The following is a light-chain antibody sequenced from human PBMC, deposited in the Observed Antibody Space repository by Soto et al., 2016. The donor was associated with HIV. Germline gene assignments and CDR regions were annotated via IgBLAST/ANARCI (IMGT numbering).Light chain of an antibody. J-gene: IGLJ2*01. CDR2: QDT. CDR1: KLGNKY. CDR3: QAWDSSTARVV. Sequence: SYELTQPPSVSVSPGQTASITCSGDKLGNKYACWYQQKPGQSPVLVISQDTKRPSGIPERFSGSNSGNTATLTISETQAMDEADYYCQAWDSSTARVVFGGGTKLTVL. V-gene: IGLV3-1*01.